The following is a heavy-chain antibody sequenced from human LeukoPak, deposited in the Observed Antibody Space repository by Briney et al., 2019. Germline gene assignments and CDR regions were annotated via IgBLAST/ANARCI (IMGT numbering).Heavy chain of an antibody. CDR3: ARDSAGGNGGVYFDY. CDR1: GFTFSTYA. J-gene: IGHJ4*02. V-gene: IGHV3-64*01. Sequence: GGSLRLSCAASGFTFSTYALHWVRQAPGKGLEYVSAISSNGGSTYYANSVKGRFTISRDNSKNTLYLQMGSLRAEDMVVYYCARDSAGGNGGVYFDYWGQGTLVTVSS. D-gene: IGHD4-23*01. CDR2: ISSNGGST.